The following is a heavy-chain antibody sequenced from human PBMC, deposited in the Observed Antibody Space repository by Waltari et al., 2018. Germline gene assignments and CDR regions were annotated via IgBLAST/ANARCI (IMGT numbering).Heavy chain of an antibody. J-gene: IGHJ4*02. Sequence: QVQLQESGPGLVKPSETLSLTCAVSGYSISSGYYWGWIRQPPGKGLEWIGSIYHSGSTYYNPSLKSRVTISVDTSKNQFSLKLSSVTAADTAVYYCASLPWGSSPIDYWGQGTLVTVSS. CDR2: IYHSGST. V-gene: IGHV4-38-2*01. CDR1: GYSISSGYY. CDR3: ASLPWGSSPIDY. D-gene: IGHD6-6*01.